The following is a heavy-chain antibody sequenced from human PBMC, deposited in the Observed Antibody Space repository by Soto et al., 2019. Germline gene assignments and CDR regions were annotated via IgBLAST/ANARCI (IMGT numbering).Heavy chain of an antibody. V-gene: IGHV4-31*03. CDR3: ARERNGRGIVASAIDY. D-gene: IGHD5-12*01. J-gene: IGHJ4*02. CDR2: IYYSGST. CDR1: GGSISSGGYY. Sequence: QVQLQESGPGLVKPSQTLSLTCTVSGGSISSGGYYWSWIRQHPGKGLGWIGYIYYSGSTYYTPSLKSRVTISVDTSTNQFSLKLSAVTAADTAVYYCARERNGRGIVASAIDYWGQGTLVTVSS.